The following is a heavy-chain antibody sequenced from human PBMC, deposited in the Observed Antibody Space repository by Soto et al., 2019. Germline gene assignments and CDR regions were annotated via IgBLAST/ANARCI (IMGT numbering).Heavy chain of an antibody. J-gene: IGHJ1*01. V-gene: IGHV4-34*01. CDR2: INHSGST. Sequence: QVQLQQWGAGLLKPSETLSLTCAVYGGSFSGYYWSWIRQPPGKGLEWIGEINHSGSTNYNPSLNSRVTISVDTSKNQFSLKLSSVTAADTAVYYCARGSLFGHIKYFQHWGQGTLVTVSS. CDR1: GGSFSGYY. CDR3: ARGSLFGHIKYFQH. D-gene: IGHD3-3*02.